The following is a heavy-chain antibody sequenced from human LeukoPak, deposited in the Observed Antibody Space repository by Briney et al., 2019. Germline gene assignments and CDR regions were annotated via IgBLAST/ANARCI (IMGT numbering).Heavy chain of an antibody. CDR1: GFSIGTSYS. Sequence: SGTLSLTCSVSGFSIGTSYSWGWIRQPPGKGLEWIGTIYHRGNTYYNPSLMSRVTISLDTSKNLFSLKLSSVTAADTVVYYCARDLGTGYDSGDWFDPWGQGTLVTVSS. V-gene: IGHV4-38-2*02. CDR2: IYHRGNT. D-gene: IGHD3-3*01. CDR3: ARDLGTGYDSGDWFDP. J-gene: IGHJ5*02.